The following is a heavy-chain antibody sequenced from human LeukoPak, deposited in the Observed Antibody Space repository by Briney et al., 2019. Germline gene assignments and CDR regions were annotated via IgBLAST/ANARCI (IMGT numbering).Heavy chain of an antibody. CDR1: GFTFSSYE. D-gene: IGHD3-22*01. CDR2: ISSSGSTI. V-gene: IGHV3-48*03. Sequence: GGSLRLSCAASGFTFSSYEVNWVRQAPGKGLEWVSYISSSGSTIYYADSVKGRFTISRDNAKNSLYLQMNSLRAEDTAVYYCAREGHTYYYDSSCYVDYWGQGTLVTVSS. J-gene: IGHJ4*02. CDR3: AREGHTYYYDSSCYVDY.